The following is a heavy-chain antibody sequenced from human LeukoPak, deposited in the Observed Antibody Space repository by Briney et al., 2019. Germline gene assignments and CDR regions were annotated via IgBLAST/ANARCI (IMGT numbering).Heavy chain of an antibody. V-gene: IGHV3-15*01. CDR1: GFTFTNAL. J-gene: IGHJ4*02. CDR2: IKSKTDGGTT. CDR3: TTFGYSYGRY. D-gene: IGHD5-18*01. Sequence: GGSLRLSCAVSGFTFTNALMSWVRQAPGKGLEWVGRIKSKTDGGTTDYAAPVKGRFTISRDDSKNTLYLQMDSLKTEDTAVYYCTTFGYSYGRYWGQGTLVTVSS.